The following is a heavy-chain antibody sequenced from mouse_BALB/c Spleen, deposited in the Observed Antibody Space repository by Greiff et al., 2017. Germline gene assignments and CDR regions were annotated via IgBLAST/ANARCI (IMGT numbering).Heavy chain of an antibody. CDR3: ARSYGNYLAWFAY. V-gene: IGHV5-17*02. CDR2: ISSGSSTI. J-gene: IGHJ3*01. CDR1: GFTFSSFG. D-gene: IGHD2-1*01. Sequence: DVQLVESGGGLVQPGGSRKLSCAASGFTFSSFGMHWVRQAPEKGLEWVAYISSGSSTIYYADTVKGRFTISRDNPKNTLFLQMTSLRSEDTAMYYCARSYGNYLAWFAYWGQGTLVTVSA.